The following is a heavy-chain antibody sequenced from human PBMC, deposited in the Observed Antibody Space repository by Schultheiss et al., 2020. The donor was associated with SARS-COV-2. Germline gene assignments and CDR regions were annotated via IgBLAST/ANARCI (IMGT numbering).Heavy chain of an antibody. Sequence: GGSLRLSCAASGFTFDDYAMHWVRQAPGKGLEWVSGIGTAGDTYYPGSVKGRFTISRDNSKNTLYLQMNSLRAEDTAVYYCAKSHAGDPTMIVVVTPYYFDYWGQGTLVTVSS. V-gene: IGHV3-13*01. J-gene: IGHJ4*02. CDR2: IGTAGDT. D-gene: IGHD3-22*01. CDR1: GFTFDDYA. CDR3: AKSHAGDPTMIVVVTPYYFDY.